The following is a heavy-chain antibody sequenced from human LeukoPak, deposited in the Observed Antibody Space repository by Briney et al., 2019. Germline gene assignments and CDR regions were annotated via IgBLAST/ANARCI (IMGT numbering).Heavy chain of an antibody. Sequence: GGSLRLSCAASGFTFSSYNMDWVRQAPGKGLEWVSFIDTSSRYIYQAVSVKGRFTISRDNAKSSLFLQMNSLRAEDTAVYYCARVGGHCTSTSCPPPDYWGQGTLVTVSS. V-gene: IGHV3-21*01. CDR3: ARVGGHCTSTSCPPPDY. CDR2: IDTSSRYI. D-gene: IGHD2-2*01. J-gene: IGHJ4*02. CDR1: GFTFSSYN.